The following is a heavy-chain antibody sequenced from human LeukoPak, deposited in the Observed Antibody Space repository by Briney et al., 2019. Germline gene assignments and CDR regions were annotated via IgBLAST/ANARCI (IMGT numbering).Heavy chain of an antibody. CDR2: ISAYNGNT. Sequence: ASVKVSCKASGYTFTSYGISWVRQAPGQGLEWMGWISAYNGNTNYAQKLQGRVTMTTDTSTSTAYMELRSLRSDDTAVYYCARARQDIVVVLAPLQRHYMDVWGKGTTVTVSS. CDR3: ARARQDIVVVLAPLQRHYMDV. V-gene: IGHV1-18*01. J-gene: IGHJ6*03. CDR1: GYTFTSYG. D-gene: IGHD2-2*01.